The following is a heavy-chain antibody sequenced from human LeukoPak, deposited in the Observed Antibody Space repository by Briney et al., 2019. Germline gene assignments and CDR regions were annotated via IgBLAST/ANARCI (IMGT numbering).Heavy chain of an antibody. CDR2: INPSGGST. D-gene: IGHD6-19*01. Sequence: ASVKVSCKASGYTFTSYYMHWVRQAPGQGLEWMGIINPSGGSTSYAQKFQGRVTMTRDTSTSTVYMELSSPRSEDTAVYYCARGEDRDPLPHIAVAGRDFDYWGQGTLVTVSS. V-gene: IGHV1-46*01. J-gene: IGHJ4*02. CDR3: ARGEDRDPLPHIAVAGRDFDY. CDR1: GYTFTSYY.